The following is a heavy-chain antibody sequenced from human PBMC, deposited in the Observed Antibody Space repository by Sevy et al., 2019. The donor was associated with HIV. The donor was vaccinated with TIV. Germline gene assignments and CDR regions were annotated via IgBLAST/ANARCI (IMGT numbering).Heavy chain of an antibody. CDR3: ARASPNYYYGMDV. Sequence: SETLSLTCAVYGGSFSGYYWSWIRQPPGKGLEWIGEINHSGSTNYNPSLKSRVTISVDTSKNQFSLRLSSMTAADTAVYYCARASPNYYYGMDVWGQGTTVTVSS. V-gene: IGHV4-34*01. CDR1: GGSFSGYY. J-gene: IGHJ6*02. CDR2: INHSGST.